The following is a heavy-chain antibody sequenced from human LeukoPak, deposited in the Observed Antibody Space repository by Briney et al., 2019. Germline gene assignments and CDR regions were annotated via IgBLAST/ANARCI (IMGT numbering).Heavy chain of an antibody. CDR3: AKGGKVPAATLTRFYYYYYMDV. CDR1: GFTFSSYA. V-gene: IGHV3-23*01. CDR2: ISGSGGST. J-gene: IGHJ6*03. Sequence: GGSLRLSCAASGFTFSSYAMSWVRQAPGKGLEWVSAISGSGGSTYYADSVKGRFTISRDNSKNTLYLPMNSLRAEDTAVYYCAKGGKVPAATLTRFYYYYYMDVWGKGTTVTVSS. D-gene: IGHD2-2*01.